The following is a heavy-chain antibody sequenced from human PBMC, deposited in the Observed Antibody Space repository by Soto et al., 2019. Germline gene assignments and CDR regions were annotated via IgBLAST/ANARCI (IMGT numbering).Heavy chain of an antibody. CDR1: GGSFSGYY. J-gene: IGHJ6*03. V-gene: IGHV4-34*01. Sequence: SETLYLSCAVYGGSFSGYYWSWIRQPPGKGLEWIGEINHSGGTNYDPSLKSRVTISVDTSINQFSLKLSSVTAADTAVYYCARVPANYDFWSGYSYSDYSHIAVWGTGPTVTVS. D-gene: IGHD3-3*01. CDR2: INHSGGT. CDR3: ARVPANYDFWSGYSYSDYSHIAV.